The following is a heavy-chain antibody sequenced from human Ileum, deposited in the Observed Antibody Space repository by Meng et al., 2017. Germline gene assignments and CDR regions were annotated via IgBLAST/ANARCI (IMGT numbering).Heavy chain of an antibody. V-gene: IGHV4-34*01. D-gene: IGHD2-15*01. Sequence: GSLRLSCAVYGGSFSGYYWSWIRQPPGKGLEWIGEINHSGSTNYNPSLKSRVTISVDTSKNQFSLKLSSVTAADTAVYYCARARSVVVADYYYGMDVWGQGTTVTVSS. CDR3: ARARSVVVADYYYGMDV. CDR2: INHSGST. J-gene: IGHJ6*02. CDR1: GGSFSGYY.